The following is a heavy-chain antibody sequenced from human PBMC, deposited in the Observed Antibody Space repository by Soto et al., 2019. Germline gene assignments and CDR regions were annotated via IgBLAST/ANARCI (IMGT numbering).Heavy chain of an antibody. CDR2: ISAYTDGP. CDR1: GNTFTNFG. D-gene: IGHD2-2*01. V-gene: IGHV1-18*01. CDR3: ARVIPGAEAWFDP. Sequence: ASVKVSFKASGNTFTNFGVTWVRQAPGQGLEWMGWISAYTDGPNYAQKFQGRVTMTIDTSTSTAYLDLRSLTSDDTAVYYCARVIPGAEAWFDPWGQGTLVTVSS. J-gene: IGHJ5*02.